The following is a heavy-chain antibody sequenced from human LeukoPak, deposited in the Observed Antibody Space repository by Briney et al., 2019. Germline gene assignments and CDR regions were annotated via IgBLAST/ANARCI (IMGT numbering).Heavy chain of an antibody. Sequence: GGSLRLSCAASGFTFTSHWMSWVRQAPGKGLEGVARMNLDGSEKYYVDSVKGRFTISRDNAKTSLYLEMNSLRAEDTAVYYCARDATYCTNGVCYTRFDYWGQGTLVTVS. CDR3: ARDATYCTNGVCYTRFDY. V-gene: IGHV3-7*01. D-gene: IGHD2-8*01. J-gene: IGHJ4*02. CDR1: GFTFTSHW. CDR2: MNLDGSEK.